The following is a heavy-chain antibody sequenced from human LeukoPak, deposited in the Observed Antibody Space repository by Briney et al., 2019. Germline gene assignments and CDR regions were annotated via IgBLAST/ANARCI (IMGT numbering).Heavy chain of an antibody. CDR1: GYTFTGYY. J-gene: IGHJ4*02. CDR2: INPNSGGT. Sequence: ASVKVSCKASGYTFTGYYMHWVRQAPGQGLEWMGWINPNSGGTNYAQKFQGRVTMTRDTSISTAYMELRSLRSDDTAVYYCAREYCSSTSCYQVDYWGQGTLVTVSS. V-gene: IGHV1-2*02. D-gene: IGHD2-2*01. CDR3: AREYCSSTSCYQVDY.